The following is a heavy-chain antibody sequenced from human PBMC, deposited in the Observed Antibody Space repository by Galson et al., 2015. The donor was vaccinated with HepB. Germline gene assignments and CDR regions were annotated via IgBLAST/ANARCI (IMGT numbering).Heavy chain of an antibody. D-gene: IGHD4-23*01. J-gene: IGHJ2*01. V-gene: IGHV3-74*01. CDR3: ARDTSPPTTVEYWYFDL. CDR2: INSDGSST. CDR1: GFTFSSYW. Sequence: SLRLSCAASGFTFSSYWMHWVRQAPGKGLVWVSRINSDGSSTSYVDSVKGRFTISRDNAKNTLYLQMNSLRAEDTAVYYCARDTSPPTTVEYWYFDLWGRGTLVTVSS.